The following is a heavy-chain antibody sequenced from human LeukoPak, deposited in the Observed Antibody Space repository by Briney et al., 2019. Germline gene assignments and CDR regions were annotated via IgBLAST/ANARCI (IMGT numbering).Heavy chain of an antibody. CDR2: IDYSRST. CDR1: GGSITIYY. CDR3: ARSVVTLYWYFDL. V-gene: IGHV4-59*01. D-gene: IGHD4-23*01. J-gene: IGHJ2*01. Sequence: SQTLSLTCTVSGGSITIYYYNSVRLHPGNGLEWLGYIDYSRSTNYNPPLKSRVTISLDTSKNQFSLKLSSVTTADTAVYYCARSVVTLYWYFDLWGRGTLVTVSS.